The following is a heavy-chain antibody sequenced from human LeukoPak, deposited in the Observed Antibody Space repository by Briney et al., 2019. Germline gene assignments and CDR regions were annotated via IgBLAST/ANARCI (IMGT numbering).Heavy chain of an antibody. CDR2: ISSTGSTI. V-gene: IGHV3-11*04. J-gene: IGHJ4*02. Sequence: GGSLRLSCEASGFTFSDCYMNCIRQAPGKGLEWVSYISSTGSTIYYADSVKGRFTISRDNAKNSLYLQMNSLRAEDTAIYYCAAGPAEYSLDYWGQGTLVTVS. D-gene: IGHD6-6*01. CDR1: GFTFSDCY. CDR3: AAGPAEYSLDY.